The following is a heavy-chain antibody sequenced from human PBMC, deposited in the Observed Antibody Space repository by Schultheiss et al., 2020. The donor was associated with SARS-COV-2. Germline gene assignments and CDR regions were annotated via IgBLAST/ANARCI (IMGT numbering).Heavy chain of an antibody. CDR3: TTNSFAAFDI. CDR1: GFTFSSYE. J-gene: IGHJ3*02. Sequence: GESLKISCAASGFTFSSYEMNWVRQAPGKGLEWVAHTKPDGSEKYHVDSVKGRFTISRDNAKNSLYLQMNNLRVEDTAVYYCTTNSFAAFDIWGQGTMVTVSS. CDR2: TKPDGSEK. V-gene: IGHV3-7*01. D-gene: IGHD2-21*01.